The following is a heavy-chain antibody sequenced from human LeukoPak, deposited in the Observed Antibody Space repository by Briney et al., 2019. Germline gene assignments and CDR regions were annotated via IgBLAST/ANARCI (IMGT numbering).Heavy chain of an antibody. CDR3: AKDATDSSGYEYYFDN. CDR1: GFTFSSYG. J-gene: IGHJ4*02. D-gene: IGHD3-22*01. CDR2: ISFDGSKK. V-gene: IGHV3-30*18. Sequence: GGSLRLSCSASGFTFSSYGMHWVRQTPGKGLEWVAVISFDGSKKYYTDSVKGRFTIFRDNSKDTLYLQMSSLRPEDTAIYYCAKDATDSSGYEYYFDNWGQGTLVTASS.